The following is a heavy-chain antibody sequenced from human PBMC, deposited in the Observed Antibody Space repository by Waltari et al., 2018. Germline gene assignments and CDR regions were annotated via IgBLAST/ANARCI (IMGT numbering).Heavy chain of an antibody. J-gene: IGHJ3*02. CDR2: INPNVGGT. Sequence: QVQLVQSGAEVKKPGASVKVSCKASGYTFTNYVMHWVRQAPGQGLEWMGIINPNVGGTNYAQKFQGRLTMTRDRSTNTVYMELSSLRSEDTAVYYCAREGRFNAFDIWGQGTLVTVSS. V-gene: IGHV1-46*01. CDR1: GYTFTNYV. CDR3: AREGRFNAFDI.